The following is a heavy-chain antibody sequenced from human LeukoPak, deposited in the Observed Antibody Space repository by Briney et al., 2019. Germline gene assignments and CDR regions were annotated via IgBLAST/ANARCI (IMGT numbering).Heavy chain of an antibody. D-gene: IGHD5-24*01. J-gene: IGHJ4*02. CDR1: GXSISSYY. Sequence: KTSETLSLTCTVSGXSISSYYWSWIRQPPGKGLEWIGYIYYSGNTNYNPSLRSRVTISVDTSKNQISLKLRSVTAADTAVYYCARGGRDGYSYYFDYWGQGTLVTVSS. CDR3: ARGGRDGYSYYFDY. CDR2: IYYSGNT. V-gene: IGHV4-59*01.